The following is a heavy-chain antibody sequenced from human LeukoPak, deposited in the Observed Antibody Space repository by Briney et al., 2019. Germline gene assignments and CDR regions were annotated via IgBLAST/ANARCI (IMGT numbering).Heavy chain of an antibody. CDR3: TRGQSYCGADCYSD. D-gene: IGHD2-21*02. J-gene: IGHJ4*02. V-gene: IGHV3-7*01. CDR1: GFTFSSYW. Sequence: GGSLRRSWAASGFTFSSYWMSWVRQAPGKGLEWVANIKQDGSEKYYVDSVKGRFTISRDNAKNSLYLQMNSLRAEDTAVYYCTRGQSYCGADCYSDWGQGTLVTVSS. CDR2: IKQDGSEK.